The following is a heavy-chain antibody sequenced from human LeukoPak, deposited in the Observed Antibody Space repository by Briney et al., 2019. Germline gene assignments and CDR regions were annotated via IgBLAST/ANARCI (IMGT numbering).Heavy chain of an antibody. CDR2: IRYDGSNK. CDR3: AKDSSSGSSGSFRDY. J-gene: IGHJ4*02. D-gene: IGHD3-22*01. CDR1: GFTFSSYG. Sequence: GGSLGLSCAASGFTFSSYGMHWVRQAPGKGLEWVAFIRYDGSNKYYADSVKGRFTISRDNSKNTLYLQMNSLRAEDTAVYYCAKDSSSGSSGSFRDYWGQGTLVTVSS. V-gene: IGHV3-30*02.